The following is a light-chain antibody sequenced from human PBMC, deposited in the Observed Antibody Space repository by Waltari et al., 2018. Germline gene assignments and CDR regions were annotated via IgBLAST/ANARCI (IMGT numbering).Light chain of an antibody. Sequence: EIVLPQSPGSLSSSPGERVTPSCRASQSVSRALAWYQQKPGQAPRLLIFGASNRATGIPDRFSGSGSETDFSLTISRLEPEDFAVYYCQHYVRLPATFGRGTKVEIK. J-gene: IGKJ1*01. CDR3: QHYVRLPAT. V-gene: IGKV3-20*01. CDR2: GAS. CDR1: QSVSRA.